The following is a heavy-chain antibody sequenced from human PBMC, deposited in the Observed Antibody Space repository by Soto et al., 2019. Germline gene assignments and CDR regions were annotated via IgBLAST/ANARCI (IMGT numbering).Heavy chain of an antibody. V-gene: IGHV3-49*03. CDR2: IRSKAYGGTT. Sequence: AGGSLRLSCTASGFTFGDYAMSWFRQAPGKGLEWVGFIRSKAYGGTTEYAASVKGRFTISRDDSKSIAYLQMNSLKTEDTAVYYCSRKGPDSTSSGWFPAAVEIWGQGTMVTVSS. J-gene: IGHJ3*02. D-gene: IGHD6-19*01. CDR1: GFTFGDYA. CDR3: SRKGPDSTSSGWFPAAVEI.